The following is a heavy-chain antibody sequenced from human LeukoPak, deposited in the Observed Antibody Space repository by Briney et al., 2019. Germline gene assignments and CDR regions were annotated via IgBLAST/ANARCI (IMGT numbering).Heavy chain of an antibody. CDR2: IYYSGST. CDR1: GGSISSSSYY. D-gene: IGHD1-7*01. CDR3: ARLTGTYYYYIDL. J-gene: IGHJ6*03. Sequence: SETLSLTCTVAGGSISSSSYYWGWIRRHRGKGLEWIGSIYYSGSTYYNPSLNSRLAISVDPSENQYSLKLGSVTAADTAVYYCARLTGTYYYYIDLWGKGNTVNGSS. V-gene: IGHV4-39*07.